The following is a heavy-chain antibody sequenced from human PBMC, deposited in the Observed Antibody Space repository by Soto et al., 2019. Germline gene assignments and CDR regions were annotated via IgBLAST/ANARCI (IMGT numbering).Heavy chain of an antibody. CDR2: IYYSGST. CDR1: GGSISGSY. Sequence: SETLSLTCTVSGGSISGSYWSWIRQPPGRGLEYIGYIYYSGSTNYNPSLQSRVTISVDTSKSQFSLKLGSVTAADTAVYYCARAGYSSGWDYFDYWGQGTLVTVSS. CDR3: ARAGYSSGWDYFDY. V-gene: IGHV4-59*01. J-gene: IGHJ4*02. D-gene: IGHD6-19*01.